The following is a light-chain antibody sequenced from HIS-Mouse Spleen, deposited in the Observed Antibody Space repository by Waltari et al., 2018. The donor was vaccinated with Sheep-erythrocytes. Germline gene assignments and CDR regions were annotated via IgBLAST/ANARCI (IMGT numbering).Light chain of an antibody. CDR2: GAS. J-gene: IGKJ2*01. CDR1: QSVSSSY. CDR3: QQYGSSPT. Sequence: EIVLTQPPGTLSLSPGERATLSCRPSQSVSSSYLAWYQQKPGQAPRLLIYGASSRATGIPDRFSGSGSGTDFTLTISRLEPEDFAVYYCQQYGSSPTFGQGTKLEIK. V-gene: IGKV3-20*01.